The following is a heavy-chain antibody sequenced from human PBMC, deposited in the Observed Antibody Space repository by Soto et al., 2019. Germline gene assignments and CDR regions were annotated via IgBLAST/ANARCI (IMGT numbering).Heavy chain of an antibody. Sequence: SETLSLTCTVSGGSISSYYWSWIRQPPGKGLEWIRYIYYSRSTNYNPSLKSRVNISVDTSKNQFSLKLSSVTAADTAVYYCASSDGGSGSYYTYYYYYYMDVWGKGTTVTVSS. CDR3: ASSDGGSGSYYTYYYYYYMDV. D-gene: IGHD3-10*01. J-gene: IGHJ6*03. CDR2: IYYSRST. V-gene: IGHV4-59*08. CDR1: GGSISSYY.